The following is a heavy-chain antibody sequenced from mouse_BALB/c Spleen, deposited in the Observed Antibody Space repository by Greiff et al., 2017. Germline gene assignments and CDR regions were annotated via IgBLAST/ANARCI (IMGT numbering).Heavy chain of an antibody. CDR3: ARGDYGNPYYAMDY. V-gene: IGHV1-69*01. Sequence: QVHVKQPGAELVMPGASVKMSCKTSGYTFTDYWMHWVKQRPGQGLEWIGAIDTSDSYTSYNQKFKGKATLTVDESSSTAYMQLSSLTSEDSAVYYCARGDYGNPYYAMDYWGQGTSVTVSS. J-gene: IGHJ4*01. CDR2: IDTSDSYT. CDR1: GYTFTDYW. D-gene: IGHD2-1*01.